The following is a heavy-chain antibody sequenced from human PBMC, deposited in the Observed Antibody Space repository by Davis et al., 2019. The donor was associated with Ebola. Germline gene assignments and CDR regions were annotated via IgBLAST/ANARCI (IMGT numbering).Heavy chain of an antibody. D-gene: IGHD7-27*01. J-gene: IGHJ6*04. Sequence: GSLRLSCAVYGGSFSGYYWSWIRQPPGKGLEWIGEINHSGSTNYNPSLKSRVTIPVDTSKNQFSLKLSSVTAADTAVYYCARLSKPPGDGMDVWGKGTTVTVSS. CDR1: GGSFSGYY. V-gene: IGHV4-34*01. CDR2: INHSGST. CDR3: ARLSKPPGDGMDV.